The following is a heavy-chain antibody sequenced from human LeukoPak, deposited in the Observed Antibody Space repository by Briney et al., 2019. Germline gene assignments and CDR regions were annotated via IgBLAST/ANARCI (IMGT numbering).Heavy chain of an antibody. V-gene: IGHV3-23*01. CDR2: TSGPGGSR. D-gene: IGHD6-6*01. J-gene: IGHJ4*02. Sequence: GGSLRLSCAASGFTFSSYAMSWVRRAPGKGLEWVSATSGPGGSRDYADSVKGRFTISRDNSKNTLYLQMNSLRAEDTAIYYCAKKVGLVSAPLYYFDLWGQGTLVTVSS. CDR1: GFTFSSYA. CDR3: AKKVGLVSAPLYYFDL.